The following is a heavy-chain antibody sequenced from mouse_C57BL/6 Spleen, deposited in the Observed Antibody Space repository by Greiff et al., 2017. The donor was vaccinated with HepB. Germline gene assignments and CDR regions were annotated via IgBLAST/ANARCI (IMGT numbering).Heavy chain of an antibody. V-gene: IGHV1-50*01. J-gene: IGHJ1*03. CDR3: ASPNYYGSSSHRYFDV. D-gene: IGHD1-1*01. CDR1: GYTFTSYW. Sequence: QVQLQQPGAELVKPGASVKLSCKASGYTFTSYWMQWVKQRPGQGLEWIGEIDPSDSYTNYNQKFKGKATLTVDTSSSTAYMQLSSLTSEDSAVYYCASPNYYGSSSHRYFDVWGTGTTVTVSS. CDR2: IDPSDSYT.